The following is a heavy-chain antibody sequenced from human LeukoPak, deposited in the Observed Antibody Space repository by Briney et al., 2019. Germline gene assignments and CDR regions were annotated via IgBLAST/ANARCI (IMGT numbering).Heavy chain of an antibody. CDR3: ARVDYGDYAGEDY. CDR2: IDNSGRTI. CDR1: GFTFSDYY. Sequence: GGSLRLSCAASGFTFSDYYMTWVRQAPGKGLEWVSYIDNSGRTIFYAGSVKGRFTISRDNAKNSLYLQMNSLRAEDTAVYYCARVDYGDYAGEDYWGQGTLVTVSS. V-gene: IGHV3-11*04. J-gene: IGHJ4*02. D-gene: IGHD4-17*01.